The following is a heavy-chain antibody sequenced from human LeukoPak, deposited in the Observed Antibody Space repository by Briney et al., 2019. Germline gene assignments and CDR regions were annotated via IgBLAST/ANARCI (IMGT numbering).Heavy chain of an antibody. Sequence: GGSLRLSCAASGFTFSNYAMSWVRQAPGKGLEWVSAISASGVSVYYADSVKGRFTISRDNSKNTMYLQVNSLRAEDAAVYYCAKYFLAAEGIFAGGNRGFDYWGQGTLVTVSS. J-gene: IGHJ4*02. CDR3: AKYFLAAEGIFAGGNRGFDY. V-gene: IGHV3-23*01. D-gene: IGHD6-13*01. CDR2: ISASGVSV. CDR1: GFTFSNYA.